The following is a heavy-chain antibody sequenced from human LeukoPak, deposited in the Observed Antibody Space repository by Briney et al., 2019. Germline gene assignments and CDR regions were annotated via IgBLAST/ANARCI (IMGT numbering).Heavy chain of an antibody. J-gene: IGHJ6*02. Sequence: GASVKVSCKASGGTFSSYAISWVRQAPGQGLEWMGGIIPIFGTANYAQKFQGRVTITTDESTSTAYMELSSLRSEDTAVYYCARDLSVAARSHYYYGMDVWGQGTTVTVSS. CDR2: IIPIFGTA. CDR1: GGTFSSYA. V-gene: IGHV1-69*05. D-gene: IGHD2-15*01. CDR3: ARDLSVAARSHYYYGMDV.